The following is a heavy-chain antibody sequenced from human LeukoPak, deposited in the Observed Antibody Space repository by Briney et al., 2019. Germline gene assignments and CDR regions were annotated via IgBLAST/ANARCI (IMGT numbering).Heavy chain of an antibody. Sequence: SETLSLACTVSGGSISSYYWSWIRQPAGKGLEWIGRIYTSGSTNYNPSLKSRVTMSVDTSKNQFSLKLSSVTAADAAVYYCARDRQHRYSSSWRYYYYGMDVWGQGTTVTVSS. CDR3: ARDRQHRYSSSWRYYYYGMDV. CDR2: IYTSGST. CDR1: GGSISSYY. V-gene: IGHV4-4*07. J-gene: IGHJ6*02. D-gene: IGHD6-13*01.